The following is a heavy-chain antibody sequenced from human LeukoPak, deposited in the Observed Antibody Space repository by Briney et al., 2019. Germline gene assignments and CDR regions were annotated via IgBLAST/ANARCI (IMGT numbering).Heavy chain of an antibody. CDR2: IYSGGST. CDR3: ARSPRHCSSTSCYDYFDY. Sequence: GGSLRLSCAASGFTVSSNYMSWVRQAPGKGLEWVSVIYSGGSTYYADSVKGRFTISRDNSKNTLYLQMNSLRAVDTAVYYCARSPRHCSSTSCYDYFDYWGQGTLVTVSS. D-gene: IGHD2-2*01. CDR1: GFTVSSNY. V-gene: IGHV3-53*01. J-gene: IGHJ4*02.